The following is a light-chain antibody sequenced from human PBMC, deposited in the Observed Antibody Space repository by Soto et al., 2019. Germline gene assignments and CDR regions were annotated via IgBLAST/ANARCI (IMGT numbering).Light chain of an antibody. V-gene: IGKV3-20*01. CDR2: GAS. J-gene: IGKJ2*01. Sequence: EIVLTQSAGTLSLSTGERATLSCRASHSVSSSYLAWYQQIPGQAPRLLIYGASSRATGIPDRFSGSGSGTDFTLTISRLEPEDFAVYYCQQYGSSSYTLGQGTKVDIK. CDR3: QQYGSSSYT. CDR1: HSVSSSY.